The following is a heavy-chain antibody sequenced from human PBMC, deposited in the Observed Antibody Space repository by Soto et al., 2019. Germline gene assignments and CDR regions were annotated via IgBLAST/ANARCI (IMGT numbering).Heavy chain of an antibody. J-gene: IGHJ3*02. D-gene: IGHD3-22*01. V-gene: IGHV4-59*01. Sequence: PSETLSLTCTVSGGSISSYYWSWIRQPPGKGLEWIGYIYYSGSTNYNPPLKSRVTISVDTSKNQFSLKLSSVTAADPAVYYCAGAYYYDSSGYSIWGQGTMVTVSS. CDR1: GGSISSYY. CDR2: IYYSGST. CDR3: AGAYYYDSSGYSI.